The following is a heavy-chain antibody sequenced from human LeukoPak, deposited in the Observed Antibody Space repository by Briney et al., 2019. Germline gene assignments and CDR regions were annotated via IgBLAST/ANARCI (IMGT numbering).Heavy chain of an antibody. Sequence: SETLSLTCAVYGGSFSGYYWSWIRQPQGKGLEWIGEINHSGSTNYNPSLKSRVTISVDTSKNQFSLKLSSVTAADTAVYYCARGMDTAMATGVFFDYWGQGTLVTVSS. V-gene: IGHV4-34*01. CDR3: ARGMDTAMATGVFFDY. D-gene: IGHD5-18*01. J-gene: IGHJ4*02. CDR1: GGSFSGYY. CDR2: INHSGST.